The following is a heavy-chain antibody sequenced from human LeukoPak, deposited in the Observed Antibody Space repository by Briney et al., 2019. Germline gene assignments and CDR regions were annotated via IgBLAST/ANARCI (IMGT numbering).Heavy chain of an antibody. CDR1: GGTFSSYA. D-gene: IGHD5-12*01. Sequence: SVKVSCKASGGTFSSYAISWVRQAPGQGLEWMGGIIPIFGTANYAQKFQGRVTITADKSTSTAYMELSSLRSEDTAVYYCASPRLPKSYYYYYYMDVWGKGTTVTVSS. CDR3: ASPRLPKSYYYYYYMDV. J-gene: IGHJ6*03. CDR2: IIPIFGTA. V-gene: IGHV1-69*06.